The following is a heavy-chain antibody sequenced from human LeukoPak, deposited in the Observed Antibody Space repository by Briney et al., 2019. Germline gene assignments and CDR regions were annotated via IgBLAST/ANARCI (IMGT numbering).Heavy chain of an antibody. V-gene: IGHV4-59*11. D-gene: IGHD2-8*02. CDR2: IYYSGST. CDR3: ARARPLVGYFDY. Sequence: PSETLSLTCTVSGGSISSHYWSWIRQPPGKGLEWIGYIYYSGSTNYNPSLKSRVTISVDTSKNQFSPKLSSVTAADTAVYYCARARPLVGYFDYWGQGTLVTVSS. CDR1: GGSISSHY. J-gene: IGHJ4*02.